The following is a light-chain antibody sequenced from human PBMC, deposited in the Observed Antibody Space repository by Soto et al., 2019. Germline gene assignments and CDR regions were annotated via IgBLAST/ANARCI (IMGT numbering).Light chain of an antibody. CDR3: QQYNGYRLA. J-gene: IGKJ4*01. CDR1: QSISNW. V-gene: IGKV1-5*03. CDR2: KAS. Sequence: DIQMTQSPSSLSASVGDRVTFTCRASQSISNWLAWYQQKPGKAPKLLIYKASTLESGVPSRFSGSGSGTEFTLTISSLQADDFAIYYCQQYNGYRLAFGGGTKAEIK.